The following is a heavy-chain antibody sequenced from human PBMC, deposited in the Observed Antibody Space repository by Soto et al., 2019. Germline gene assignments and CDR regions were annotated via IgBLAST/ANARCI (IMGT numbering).Heavy chain of an antibody. V-gene: IGHV4-4*07. CDR1: GASISGFY. CDR2: IYATGTT. CDR3: VRDGTKTLRDWFEP. J-gene: IGHJ5*02. D-gene: IGHD3-16*01. Sequence: SETLSLTCTVSGASISGFYWSWIRKSAGKGLEWIGRIYATGTTDYNPSLKSRVMMSVDTSKKQFSLKLRSVTAADTDVYYCVRDGTKTLRDWFEPWGQGISVTVSS.